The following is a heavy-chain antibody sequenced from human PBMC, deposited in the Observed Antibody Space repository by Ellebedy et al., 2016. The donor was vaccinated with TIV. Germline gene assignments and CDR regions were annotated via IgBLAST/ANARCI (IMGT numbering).Heavy chain of an antibody. J-gene: IGHJ6*03. CDR1: GFTFSSYW. CDR2: IKQDGSAK. CDR3: ARRYMDV. Sequence: GESPKISXAASGFTFSSYWMQWVRQAPGKGLEWVANIKQDGSAKYYVDSVKGRFTISRDNAKNSVYLQMNNLRAEDTAVYYCARRYMDVWGKGTTVTVSS. V-gene: IGHV3-7*01.